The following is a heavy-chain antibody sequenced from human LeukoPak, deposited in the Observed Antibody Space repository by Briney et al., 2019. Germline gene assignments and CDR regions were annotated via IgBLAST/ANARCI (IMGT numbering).Heavy chain of an antibody. CDR2: IIPMFGTA. V-gene: IGHV1-69*01. D-gene: IGHD2-2*01. CDR3: ARGRGSSTSCYGCYYYYMDV. Sequence: SVKVSCKASGGTFSSYASSWVRQAPGQGLEWMGGIIPMFGTANYAQKFQGRVTITADESTSTAYMELSSLRSEDTAVYYCARGRGSSTSCYGCYYYYMDVWGKGTTVTVSS. J-gene: IGHJ6*03. CDR1: GGTFSSYA.